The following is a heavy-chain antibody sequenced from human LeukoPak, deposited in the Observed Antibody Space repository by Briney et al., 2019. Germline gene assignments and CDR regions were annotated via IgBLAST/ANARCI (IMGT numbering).Heavy chain of an antibody. CDR3: ARDRGLVVVPAASGY. J-gene: IGHJ4*02. V-gene: IGHV1-3*01. Sequence: ASVKVSCKASGYTFTSYAMHWVRQAPGQRLEWMGWINAGNGNTKYSQKFQGRVTITRDTSASTAYMELSSLRSEDTAAYYCARDRGLVVVPAASGYWGQGTLVTVSS. CDR2: INAGNGNT. CDR1: GYTFTSYA. D-gene: IGHD2-2*01.